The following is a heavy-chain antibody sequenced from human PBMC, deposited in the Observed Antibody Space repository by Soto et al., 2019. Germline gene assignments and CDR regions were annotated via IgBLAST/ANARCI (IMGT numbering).Heavy chain of an antibody. CDR3: ARGTILTGGANNWFDP. CDR1: GGSISSYY. CDR2: IYYSGST. V-gene: IGHV4-59*01. J-gene: IGHJ5*02. Sequence: SETLSLTCTVSGGSISSYYWSWIRQPPGKGLEWIGYIYYSGSTNYNPSLKGRVTISVDTSKNQFSLKLSSVTAADTAVYYCARGTILTGGANNWFDPWGQGTLVTVSS. D-gene: IGHD3-9*01.